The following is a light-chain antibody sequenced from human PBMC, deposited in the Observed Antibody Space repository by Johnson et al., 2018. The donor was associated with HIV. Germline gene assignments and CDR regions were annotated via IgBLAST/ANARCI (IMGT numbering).Light chain of an antibody. CDR1: SSNIESNY. CDR2: ENN. Sequence: QAVLTQPPSVSAAPGQKVTISCSGSSSNIESNYVSWYQQLPGAIPKLLIFENNKRPSGIPDRFSGSKSGTSATLGITGLQTGDEADYYCGTWDSSLSAGCYVFGTGTKVTVL. V-gene: IGLV1-51*02. J-gene: IGLJ1*01. CDR3: GTWDSSLSAGCYV.